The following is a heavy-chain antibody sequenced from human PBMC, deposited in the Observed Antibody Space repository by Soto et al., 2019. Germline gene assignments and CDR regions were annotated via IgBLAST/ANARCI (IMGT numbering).Heavy chain of an antibody. V-gene: IGHV6-1*01. Sequence: PSQTLSLTCAISGDSVSSNSAAWNWIRQSPSRGLEWLGRTYYRSKWYNDYAVSVKSRITINPDTSKNQFSLQLNSVTPEDTAVYYCARSPDWREQWLVSSYYFDYWGQGTLVTVSS. J-gene: IGHJ4*02. CDR1: GDSVSSNSAA. CDR3: ARSPDWREQWLVSSYYFDY. D-gene: IGHD6-19*01. CDR2: TYYRSKWYN.